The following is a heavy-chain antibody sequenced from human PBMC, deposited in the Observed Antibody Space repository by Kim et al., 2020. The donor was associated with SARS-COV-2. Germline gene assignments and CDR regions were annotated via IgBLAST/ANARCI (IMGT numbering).Heavy chain of an antibody. V-gene: IGHV3-23*01. D-gene: IGHD3-10*01. J-gene: IGHJ4*02. CDR1: GFTFSTYA. CDR3: VNLGAGAWYGGDF. Sequence: GGSLRLSCRASGFTFSTYAMSWVRQAPGKGLEWVSGFSDSGGRTDYAESVTGRFTISRDNSKNMLYLQMNGLTAEDTAVYYCVNLGAGAWYGGDFWGQGTRVTVSS. CDR2: FSDSGGRT.